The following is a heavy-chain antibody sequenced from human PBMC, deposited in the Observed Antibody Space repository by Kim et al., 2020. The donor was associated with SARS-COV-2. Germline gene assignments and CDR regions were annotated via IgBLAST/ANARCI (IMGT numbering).Heavy chain of an antibody. J-gene: IGHJ4*02. CDR3: ARDIPMMNYVILTENLQL. CDR2: IWYDGSNK. D-gene: IGHD3-9*01. CDR1: GFTFSSYG. Sequence: GGSLRLSCAASGFTFSSYGMHWVRQAPGKGLEWVAVIWYDGSNKYYADSVKGRFTISRDNSKNTLYLQMNSLRAEDTAVYYCARDIPMMNYVILTENLQLWGQGTGVRLSS. V-gene: IGHV3-33*01.